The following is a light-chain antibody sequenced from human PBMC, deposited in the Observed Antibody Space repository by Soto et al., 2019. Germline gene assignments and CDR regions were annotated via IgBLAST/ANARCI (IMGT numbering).Light chain of an antibody. J-gene: IGKJ2*01. CDR2: KAS. CDR3: QQYKSYPYT. V-gene: IGKV1-5*03. Sequence: DIQMTQSPSTLPTSVGDRVTITCRASQSISSWLAWYQQKPGKAPNLLIYKASNLQSGVPSRFSGSGSGTEFTLTISSLQPDDFATYYCQQYKSYPYTFGQGTKLEIK. CDR1: QSISSW.